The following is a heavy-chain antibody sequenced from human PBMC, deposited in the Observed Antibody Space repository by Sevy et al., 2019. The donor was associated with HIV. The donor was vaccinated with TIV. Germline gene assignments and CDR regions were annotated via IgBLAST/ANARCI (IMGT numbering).Heavy chain of an antibody. D-gene: IGHD3-3*01. CDR1: GYSISSGYY. V-gene: IGHV4-38-2*02. CDR3: ARAGLRFLEWLLPSLKYFDY. J-gene: IGHJ4*02. CDR2: IYHSGST. Sequence: SETLSLTCTVSGYSISSGYYWGWIRQPPGKGLEWIGSIYHSGSTYYNPSLKSRVTISVDTSKNQFSLKLSSVTAADTAVYYCARAGLRFLEWLLPSLKYFDYWGQGTLVTVSS.